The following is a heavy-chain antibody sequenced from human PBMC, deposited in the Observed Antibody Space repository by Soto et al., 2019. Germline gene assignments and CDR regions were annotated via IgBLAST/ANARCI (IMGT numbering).Heavy chain of an antibody. J-gene: IGHJ4*01. CDR3: ARHTSSGYYYQIEY. CDR1: GGCITIRKNN. D-gene: IGHD3-3*01. Sequence: LYLTSADFGGCITIRKNNWGWIRQSPGKGLEWIGSIFYSGTTYYTPSLNSRVTISVDTSKNQFSLRLSSVTAADTAVYYCARHTSSGYYYQIEYWGHGPQVTVSS. CDR2: IFYSGTT. V-gene: IGHV4-39*01.